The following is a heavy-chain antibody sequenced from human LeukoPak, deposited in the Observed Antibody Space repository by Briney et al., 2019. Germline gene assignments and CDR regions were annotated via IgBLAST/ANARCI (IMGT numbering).Heavy chain of an antibody. V-gene: IGHV3-30*02. D-gene: IGHD3-16*01. Sequence: PGGSLRLSCAASGFIFSNYGMHWVRQAPGKGLEWVAFIRYDGNTKYYADSVKGRFTISRDNAKNSLYLQMNSLRAEDTAVYYCARDDIDDYVWGSPKSWDFDYWGQGTLVTVSS. CDR1: GFIFSNYG. J-gene: IGHJ4*02. CDR2: IRYDGNTK. CDR3: ARDDIDDYVWGSPKSWDFDY.